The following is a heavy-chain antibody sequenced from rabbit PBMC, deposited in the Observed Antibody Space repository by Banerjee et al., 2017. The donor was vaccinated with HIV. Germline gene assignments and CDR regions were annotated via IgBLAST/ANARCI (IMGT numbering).Heavy chain of an antibody. Sequence: QEQLEESGGDLVKPEGSLTLTCTASGFSFTNNYWLCWVRQAPGKGLEWIACIGAGSASAYYATWAKGRFTISRTTTTVTLQLNSLTAADTATYFCVRDAGYAGSNLWGPGTLVTVS. CDR3: VRDAGYAGSNL. D-gene: IGHD4-2*01. CDR1: GFSFTNNYW. V-gene: IGHV1S45*01. J-gene: IGHJ4*01. CDR2: IGAGSASA.